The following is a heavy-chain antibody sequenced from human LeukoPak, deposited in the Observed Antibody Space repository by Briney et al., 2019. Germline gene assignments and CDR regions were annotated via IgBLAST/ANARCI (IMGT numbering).Heavy chain of an antibody. D-gene: IGHD2-15*01. J-gene: IGHJ3*02. CDR1: GYSISSGYY. CDR3: ARDGDIVVVVAAYSPGAFDI. CDR2: IYHSGST. Sequence: PSETLSLTCAVSGYSISSGYYWGWIRQPPGKGLEWIGSIYHSGSTYYNPSPKSRVTISVDTSKSQFSLKLSSVTAADTAVYYCARDGDIVVVVAAYSPGAFDIWGKGTMVTVSS. V-gene: IGHV4-38-2*02.